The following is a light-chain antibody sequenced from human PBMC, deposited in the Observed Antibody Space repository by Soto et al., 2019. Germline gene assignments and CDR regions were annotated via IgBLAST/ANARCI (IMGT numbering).Light chain of an antibody. CDR1: QSINSY. CDR2: AAS. CDR3: QQSFSTPRT. V-gene: IGKV1-39*01. J-gene: IGKJ1*01. Sequence: DIQMPHSPSSQSASVGDRVTITCRASQSINSYLNWYQQKPGKAPKLLIYAASSLQSGVPSKFSGSGSETDFTLTITSLQPDDFATYYCQQSFSTPRTFGQGTRVDI.